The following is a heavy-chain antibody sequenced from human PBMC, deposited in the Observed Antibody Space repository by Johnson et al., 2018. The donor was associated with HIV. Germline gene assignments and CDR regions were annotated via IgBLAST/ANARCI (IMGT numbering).Heavy chain of an antibody. Sequence: QVQLVESGGGVFQPGGSLRLSCASSGFTFSSYGLHWVRQAPGKGLEWVSFIRYDGSNKYYADSVKGRFTISRDNSKNTLYLQMNSLRAEDTAVYYCAKGGPVLQFLEWLPGRAFDIWGKGTMVTVSS. D-gene: IGHD3-3*01. CDR1: GFTFSSYG. V-gene: IGHV3-30*02. J-gene: IGHJ3*02. CDR3: AKGGPVLQFLEWLPGRAFDI. CDR2: IRYDGSNK.